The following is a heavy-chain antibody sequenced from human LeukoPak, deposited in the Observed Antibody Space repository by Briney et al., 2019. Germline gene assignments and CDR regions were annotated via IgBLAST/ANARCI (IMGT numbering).Heavy chain of an antibody. CDR2: IWNDGSYK. CDR1: GFTFFNYG. Sequence: GGSLRLSCAASGFTFFNYGIHWVRQAPGKGLDWVAVIWNDGSYKYYADPVKGRFPISRDNPKNTLYLQMNSLRAEATAIYSCAKVVQYTASTGTGLDYWGQGTLVTVSS. J-gene: IGHJ4*02. CDR3: AKVVQYTASTGTGLDY. D-gene: IGHD6-13*01. V-gene: IGHV3-33*06.